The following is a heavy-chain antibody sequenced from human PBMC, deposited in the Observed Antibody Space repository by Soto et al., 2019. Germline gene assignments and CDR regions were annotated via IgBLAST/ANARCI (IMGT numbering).Heavy chain of an antibody. V-gene: IGHV4-30-4*01. Sequence: SETLSLTCSVSGASIGSGDNYWSWIRQPPGKGLEGIGYIFYSENTYYNPSLESRVTISENTSKNQISLKLNSVTAAEKAVYYCVRRALGYNYWCFDLWGRGTLVTVSS. D-gene: IGHD5-12*01. CDR3: VRRALGYNYWCFDL. J-gene: IGHJ2*01. CDR2: IFYSENT. CDR1: GASIGSGDNY.